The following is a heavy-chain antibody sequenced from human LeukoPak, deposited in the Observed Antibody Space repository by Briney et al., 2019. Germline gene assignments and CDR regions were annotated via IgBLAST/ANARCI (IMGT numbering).Heavy chain of an antibody. CDR3: AKDPGDIVVVPAAPGRYYYYGMDV. D-gene: IGHD2-2*01. CDR2: ISGSGGST. J-gene: IGHJ6*02. Sequence: GGSLRLSCAASGFTLSSYAMSWVRQAPGKGLEWVSAISGSGGSTYYADSVKGRFTISRDNSKNTLYLQMNSLRAEDTAVYYCAKDPGDIVVVPAAPGRYYYYGMDVWGQGTTVTVSS. CDR1: GFTLSSYA. V-gene: IGHV3-23*01.